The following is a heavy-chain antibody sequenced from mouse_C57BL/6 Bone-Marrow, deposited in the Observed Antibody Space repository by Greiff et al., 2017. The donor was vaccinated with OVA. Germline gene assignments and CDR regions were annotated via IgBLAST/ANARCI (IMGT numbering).Heavy chain of an antibody. CDR2: IYPGGGYT. J-gene: IGHJ1*03. D-gene: IGHD2-5*01. V-gene: IGHV1-63*01. CDR1: GYTFTNYW. CDR3: ARGSNYDWYFDV. Sequence: QVQLKQSGAELVRPGTSVKMSCKASGYTFTNYWIGWAKQRPGHGLEWIGDIYPGGGYTNYNEKFKGKATLTADKSSSTAYMQFSSLTSEDSAIYYCARGSNYDWYFDVWGTGTTVTVSS.